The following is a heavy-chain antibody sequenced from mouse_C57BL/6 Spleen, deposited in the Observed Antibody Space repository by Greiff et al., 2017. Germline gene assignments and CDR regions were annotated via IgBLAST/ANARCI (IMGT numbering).Heavy chain of an antibody. V-gene: IGHV1-76*01. CDR2: IYPGSGNT. D-gene: IGHD3-3*01. J-gene: IGHJ1*03. CDR3: ASSGTEGDLDV. Sequence: VQLVESGAELVRPGASVKLSCKASGYTFTDYYINWVKQRPGQGLEWIARIYPGSGNTYYNEKFKGKATLTAEKSSSTAYMQLSSLTSEDSAVYFGASSGTEGDLDVWGTGTTVTVSS. CDR1: GYTFTDYY.